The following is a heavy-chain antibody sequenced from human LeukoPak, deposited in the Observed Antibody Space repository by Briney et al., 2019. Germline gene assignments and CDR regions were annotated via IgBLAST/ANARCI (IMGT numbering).Heavy chain of an antibody. CDR3: AFIMITFGGVIDNAFDI. D-gene: IGHD3-16*02. J-gene: IGHJ3*02. CDR2: ISAYNGNT. V-gene: IGHV1-18*01. Sequence: GASVKVSCKASGYTFTSYGISWVRQAPGQGLEWMGWISAYNGNTNYAQKLQGRVTMTTDTSTSTAYMELRSLRSDDTAVYYCAFIMITFGGVIDNAFDIWGQGTMVTVSS. CDR1: GYTFTSYG.